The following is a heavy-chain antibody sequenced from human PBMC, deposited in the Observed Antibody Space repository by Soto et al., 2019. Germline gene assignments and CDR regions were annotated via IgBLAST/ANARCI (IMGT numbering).Heavy chain of an antibody. CDR1: GGTFSSYT. CDR2: IIPILGIA. J-gene: IGHJ6*02. D-gene: IGHD3-9*01. V-gene: IGHV1-69*02. Sequence: SVKVSCKASGGTFSSYTISWVRQAPGQGLEWMGRIIPILGIANYAQKFQGRVTITADKSTSTAYMELSSLRSEDTAVYYCARSGYFDWLFRDSVYYYGMDVWGQGTTVTVSS. CDR3: ARSGYFDWLFRDSVYYYGMDV.